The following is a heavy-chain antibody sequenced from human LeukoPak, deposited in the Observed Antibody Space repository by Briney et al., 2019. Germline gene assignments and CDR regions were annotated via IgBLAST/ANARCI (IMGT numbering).Heavy chain of an antibody. CDR1: GGSISSYY. J-gene: IGHJ6*03. D-gene: IGHD6-13*01. CDR3: ARVIAAAGTGWNYYYYMDV. V-gene: IGHV4-4*07. CDR2: IYTSGST. Sequence: PSETLSLTCTVSGGSISSYYWSWIRQPAGRGLEWTGRIYTSGSTNYNPSLKSRVTISVDKSKNQFSLKLSSVTAADTAVYYCARVIAAAGTGWNYYYYMDVWGKGTTVTVSS.